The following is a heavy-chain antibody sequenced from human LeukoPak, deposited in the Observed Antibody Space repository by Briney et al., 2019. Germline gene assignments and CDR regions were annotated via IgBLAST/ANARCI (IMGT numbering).Heavy chain of an antibody. D-gene: IGHD3-3*01. J-gene: IGHJ4*02. CDR2: IKLDGSEK. V-gene: IGHV3-7*03. Sequence: GGSLRLSCAASGFTFSNFAMSWVRQAPGKGLEWVANIKLDGSEKNYVDSVKGRFTISRDNTKNSPYLQMNSLRAEDTAVFYCARDQYDTWSRRGNFDSWGQGTLVIVSS. CDR3: ARDQYDTWSRRGNFDS. CDR1: GFTFSNFA.